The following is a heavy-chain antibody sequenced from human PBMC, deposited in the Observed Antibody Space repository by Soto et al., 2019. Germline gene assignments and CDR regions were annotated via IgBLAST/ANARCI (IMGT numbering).Heavy chain of an antibody. CDR2: ISWDGGST. D-gene: IGHD3-10*01. Sequence: HPGGSLRLSCAASGFTFDDYTMHWVRQAPGKGLEWVSLISWDGGSTYYADSVKGRFTISRDNSKNSLYLQMNSLRTEDTALYYCAKAQTYYGSGSSYFDYWGQGTLVTVSS. CDR1: GFTFDDYT. V-gene: IGHV3-43*01. CDR3: AKAQTYYGSGSSYFDY. J-gene: IGHJ4*02.